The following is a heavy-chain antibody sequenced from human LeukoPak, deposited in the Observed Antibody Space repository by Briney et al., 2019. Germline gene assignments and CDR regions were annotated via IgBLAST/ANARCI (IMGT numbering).Heavy chain of an antibody. CDR1: GFTFSSYS. CDR2: ISTSSSTI. Sequence: GGSLRLSCAASGFTFSSYSMNWVRRAPGKGLEWVSYISTSSSTIYYADSVKGRFTISRDNAKNSLYLQMNSLRAEDTAVYYCARTDRQYSGGTEDYWGQGTLVTVSS. D-gene: IGHD5-12*01. J-gene: IGHJ4*02. V-gene: IGHV3-48*04. CDR3: ARTDRQYSGGTEDY.